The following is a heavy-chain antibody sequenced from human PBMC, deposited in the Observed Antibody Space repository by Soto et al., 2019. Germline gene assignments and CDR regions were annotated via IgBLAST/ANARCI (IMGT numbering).Heavy chain of an antibody. CDR1: GGTFSSYA. Sequence: SVKVSCKASGGTFSSYAISWVRQAPGQGLEWMGGIIPIFGTANYAQKFQGRVTITADKSTSTAYMELSSLRSEDAAVYYCAREYSRGYSGYGPWGQGTMVTVSS. CDR2: IIPIFGTA. J-gene: IGHJ3*01. CDR3: AREYSRGYSGYGP. V-gene: IGHV1-69*06. D-gene: IGHD5-12*01.